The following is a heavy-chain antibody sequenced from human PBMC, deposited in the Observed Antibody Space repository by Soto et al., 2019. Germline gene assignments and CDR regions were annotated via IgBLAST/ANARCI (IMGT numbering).Heavy chain of an antibody. CDR2: IYPGDSDT. D-gene: IGHD3-22*01. CDR1: GYSFTSYW. CDR3: ARHPVVTYYYDSSGYFIDAFDI. Sequence: PGESLKISCKGSGYSFTSYWIGWVRQMPGKGLEWVGIIYPGDSDTRYSPSFQGQVTISADKSISTAYLQWSSLKASDTAMYYCARHPVVTYYYDSSGYFIDAFDIWGQGTMVTVSS. J-gene: IGHJ3*02. V-gene: IGHV5-51*01.